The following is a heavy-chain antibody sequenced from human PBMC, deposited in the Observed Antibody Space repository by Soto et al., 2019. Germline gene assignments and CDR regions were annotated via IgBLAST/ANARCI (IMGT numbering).Heavy chain of an antibody. V-gene: IGHV3-23*01. CDR2: VSASAIET. CDR1: GFTFSGAA. Sequence: EGQLLESWGALVQPGESLRLSCEGSGFTFSGAAMTWVRQAAGKGLEWVSFVSASAIETYTADSVRGRFTISRDNSKNTVFLQMNNLRVEDTAVYYWAKGPSVVHHMDVCGKGTSVTVSS. D-gene: IGHD2-15*01. CDR3: AKGPSVVHHMDV. J-gene: IGHJ6*04.